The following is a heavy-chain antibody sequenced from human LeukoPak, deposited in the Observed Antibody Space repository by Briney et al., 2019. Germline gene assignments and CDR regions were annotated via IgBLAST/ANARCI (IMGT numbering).Heavy chain of an antibody. D-gene: IGHD4-23*01. V-gene: IGHV4-34*09. CDR2: INHSGST. CDR3: ARVFTVERAHYFDY. Sequence: KPSETLSLTCAVYGGSFSGYYWSWIRQPPGKGLEWIGEINHSGSTNYNPSLKSRVTISVDTSKNQFSLKLSSVTAADTAVYYCARVFTVERAHYFDYWGQGTLVTVSS. J-gene: IGHJ4*02. CDR1: GGSFSGYY.